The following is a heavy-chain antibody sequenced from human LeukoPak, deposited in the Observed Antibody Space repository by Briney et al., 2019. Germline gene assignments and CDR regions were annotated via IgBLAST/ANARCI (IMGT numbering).Heavy chain of an antibody. V-gene: IGHV4-59*08. Sequence: SETLSLTCTVSGGSISSYYWSWIRQPPGKGLEWIGYIYYSGSTNYNPSLKSRVTISVDTSKNQFSLKLSSVTAADTAVYYCASVALTYYYGSGSLYGMDVWGQGTTVTVSS. CDR3: ASVALTYYYGSGSLYGMDV. CDR1: GGSISSYY. CDR2: IYYSGST. J-gene: IGHJ6*02. D-gene: IGHD3-10*01.